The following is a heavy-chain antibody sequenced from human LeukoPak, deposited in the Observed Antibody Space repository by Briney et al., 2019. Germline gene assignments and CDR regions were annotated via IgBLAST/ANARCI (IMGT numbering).Heavy chain of an antibody. Sequence: SETLSLTCTVSGDSISGYYWSWIRQPPGKGREWIGHIYYSGSTNYNPSLRSRVTISVDTSKNHFSLKLSSVTAADTAVYYCAKCGDGYKLDSWGQGTLVTVSS. CDR2: IYYSGST. CDR3: AKCGDGYKLDS. J-gene: IGHJ4*02. V-gene: IGHV4-59*01. CDR1: GDSISGYY. D-gene: IGHD5-24*01.